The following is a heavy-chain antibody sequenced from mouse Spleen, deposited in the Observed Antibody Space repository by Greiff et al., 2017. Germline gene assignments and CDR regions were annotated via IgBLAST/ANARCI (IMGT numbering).Heavy chain of an antibody. CDR1: GFNIKNTY. CDR2: IDPANGNT. D-gene: IGHD2-4*01. V-gene: IGHV14-3*01. CDR3: AASTMITTGGFAY. Sequence: EVKLQESVAELVRPGASVKLSCTASGFNIKNTYMHWVKQRPEQGLEWIGRIDPANGNTKYAPKFQGKATITADTSSNTAYLQLSSLTSEDTAIYYCAASTMITTGGFAYWGQGTLVTVSA. J-gene: IGHJ3*01.